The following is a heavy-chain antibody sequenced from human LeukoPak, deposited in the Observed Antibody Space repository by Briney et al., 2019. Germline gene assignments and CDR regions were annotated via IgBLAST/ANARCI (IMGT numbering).Heavy chain of an antibody. V-gene: IGHV4-39*01. Sequence: KPSETLSLTCTVSGGSISSSSYHWGWIRQPPGKGLEWIGVIGYSGSTHYNPSLKSRVYMSVDTSKNQFSLKLSFVTAADTAVYYCARHRGLGVVSPYLDSWGQGTLVTVSS. CDR2: IGYSGST. CDR1: GGSISSSSYH. J-gene: IGHJ4*02. CDR3: ARHRGLGVVSPYLDS. D-gene: IGHD2-21*01.